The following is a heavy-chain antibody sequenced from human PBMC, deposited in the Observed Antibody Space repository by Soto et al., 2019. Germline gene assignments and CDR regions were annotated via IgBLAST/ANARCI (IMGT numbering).Heavy chain of an antibody. J-gene: IGHJ4*02. V-gene: IGHV3-33*01. D-gene: IGHD6-19*01. CDR1: GFTFSSYG. Sequence: QVQLVESGGGVVQPGRSLRLSCAASGFTFSSYGMHWVRQAPGKGLEWVAVIWYDGSNKYYADSVKGRFTISRDNSKNTLYLQMNSLRAEDTAVYYCARDRGEVSAEQWPVYYCGQGTLVTVSS. CDR2: IWYDGSNK. CDR3: ARDRGEVSAEQWPVYY.